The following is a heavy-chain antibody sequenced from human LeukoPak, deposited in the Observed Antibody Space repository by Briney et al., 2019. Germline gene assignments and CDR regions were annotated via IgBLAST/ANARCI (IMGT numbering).Heavy chain of an antibody. J-gene: IGHJ4*02. CDR3: AKQGSYNSVYYHHFDS. V-gene: IGHV3-30*02. D-gene: IGHD5/OR15-5a*01. Sequence: PGGSLRLSCAASGFTFSSYSMNWVRQAPGKGLEWVAFIRYDGSSEYYVDSVKGRFTISRDNSKNTLYLHVNSLRADDTAVYYCAKQGSYNSVYYHHFDSWGQGTLVTVSS. CDR2: IRYDGSSE. CDR1: GFTFSSYS.